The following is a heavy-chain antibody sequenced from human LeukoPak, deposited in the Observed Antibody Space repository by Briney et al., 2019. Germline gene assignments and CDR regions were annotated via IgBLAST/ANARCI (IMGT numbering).Heavy chain of an antibody. J-gene: IGHJ4*02. CDR2: MFHSGST. CDR3: ARDSKLLWFGELGYGFDY. Sequence: SETLSLTCTVSGESISGFYWTWIRQPPGKGLEWIGSMFHSGSTYYNPSLKSRVTMSVDTSKNQFSLKLSSVTAADTAVYYCARDSKLLWFGELGYGFDYWGQGTLVTVSS. V-gene: IGHV4-38-2*02. CDR1: GESISGFY. D-gene: IGHD3-10*01.